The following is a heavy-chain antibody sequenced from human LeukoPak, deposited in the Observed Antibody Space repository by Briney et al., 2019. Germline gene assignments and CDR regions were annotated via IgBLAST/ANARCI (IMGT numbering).Heavy chain of an antibody. CDR2: ISGSGDST. CDR3: AKKTDSGSPGGSDP. Sequence: GGSLRLSCAASGFTFSSYGMSWVRQAPGKGLEWVSLISGSGDSTYYADSVKGRFTISRDNSKNTLYLQMNSLRAEDTALYYCAKKTDSGSPGGSDPWGQGTLVTVSS. J-gene: IGHJ5*02. CDR1: GFTFSSYG. V-gene: IGHV3-23*01. D-gene: IGHD1-26*01.